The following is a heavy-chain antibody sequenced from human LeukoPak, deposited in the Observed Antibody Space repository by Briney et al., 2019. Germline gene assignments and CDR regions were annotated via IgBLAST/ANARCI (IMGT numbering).Heavy chain of an antibody. J-gene: IGHJ6*02. CDR1: GFPFSDYY. CDR3: ARTPIPPYSSSDYYYYGMDV. D-gene: IGHD6-6*01. CDR2: ISSNGSTI. Sequence: GGALRPSCAASGFPFSDYYMSWIRQAPGKGLEWVSYISSNGSTIYYADSVKGRFTISRDNAKNSLYLQMNSLRAEDTAVYYCARTPIPPYSSSDYYYYGMDVWGQGTTVTVSS. V-gene: IGHV3-11*01.